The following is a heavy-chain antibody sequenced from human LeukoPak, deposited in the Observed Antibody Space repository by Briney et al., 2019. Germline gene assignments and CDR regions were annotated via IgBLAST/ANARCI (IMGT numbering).Heavy chain of an antibody. CDR3: VRGTLSHYYDSSGYYLI. CDR1: GYTFTGYY. J-gene: IGHJ4*02. D-gene: IGHD3-22*01. CDR2: INPNSGGT. V-gene: IGHV1-2*02. Sequence: ASVKVSCKASGYTFTGYYMHWVRQAPGQGLEWMGWINPNSGGTNYAQKFQGRVTMTRDTSISTAYMELSRLRSDDTAVYYCVRGTLSHYYDSSGYYLIWGQGTLVTVSS.